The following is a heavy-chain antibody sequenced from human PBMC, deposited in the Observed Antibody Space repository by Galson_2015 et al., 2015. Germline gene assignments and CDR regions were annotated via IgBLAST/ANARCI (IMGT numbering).Heavy chain of an antibody. CDR2: ISTSGTYI. Sequence: SLRLSCAASGFTFSPYSTNWVRQAPGKGLEWVSSISTSGTYIYYADSVKGRFTISRDNAKNSLYLQMNSLRAEDTAVYYCARGTVFGVVINPETYYFDHWGQGTLVAVSS. D-gene: IGHD3-3*01. V-gene: IGHV3-21*01. J-gene: IGHJ4*02. CDR3: ARGTVFGVVINPETYYFDH. CDR1: GFTFSPYS.